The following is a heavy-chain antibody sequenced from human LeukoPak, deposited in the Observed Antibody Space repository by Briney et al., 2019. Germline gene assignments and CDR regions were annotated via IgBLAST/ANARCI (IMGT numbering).Heavy chain of an antibody. J-gene: IGHJ5*02. CDR2: ISGSGGST. D-gene: IGHD3-22*01. CDR3: AKDSDSSGYYNWFDP. CDR1: GFTFSSYA. Sequence: GGSLRLSCAASGFTFSSYAMSWVRQAPGKGLEWVSAISGSGGSTYYADSVKGRFTISRDNSKNTLYLQMNSLRAEDTAVYYCAKDSDSSGYYNWFDPWGQGTLVTVSS. V-gene: IGHV3-23*01.